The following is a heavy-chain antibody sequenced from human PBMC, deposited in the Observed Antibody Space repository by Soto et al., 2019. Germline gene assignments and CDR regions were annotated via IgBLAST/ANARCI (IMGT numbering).Heavy chain of an antibody. CDR3: ARDGTLYDGGAYYYLY. D-gene: IGHD3-22*01. Sequence: QVQLVQSGAEVKKPGSSVKVSCKASGGTFSRYALNWVRQAPGQGLEWMGGIIPMFGKANYAQKFQGRVTIPADESTSTGYMELRSLISEDTAVYYCARDGTLYDGGAYYYLYWGQGTLVTVSS. J-gene: IGHJ4*02. V-gene: IGHV1-69*01. CDR1: GGTFSRYA. CDR2: IIPMFGKA.